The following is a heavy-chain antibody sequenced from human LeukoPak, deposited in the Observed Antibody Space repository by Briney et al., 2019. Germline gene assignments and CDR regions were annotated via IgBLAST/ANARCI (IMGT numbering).Heavy chain of an antibody. J-gene: IGHJ6*03. CDR2: ISGSGGST. D-gene: IGHD5-12*01. V-gene: IGHV3-23*01. CDR3: AKGGGYEAQYYYYYLDV. Sequence: GGSLRLSCAASGFTFSSYAMSWVRQAPGKGLEWVSAISGSGGSTYYADSVKGRFTISRDNSKNSLYLQMKSLRAEDTAVYYCAKGGGYEAQYYYYYLDVWGKGTTVTISS. CDR1: GFTFSSYA.